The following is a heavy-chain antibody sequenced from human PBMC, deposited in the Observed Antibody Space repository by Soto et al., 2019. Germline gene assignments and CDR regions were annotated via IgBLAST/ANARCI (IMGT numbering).Heavy chain of an antibody. D-gene: IGHD1-1*01. Sequence: QLLESGGGFVQPGGSLRLSCVASGFTFSNFAMAWVRQAPGEGLEWVSAISGSGDDTFYADSMKGRFTISRDNSKDPLSLQIHSLRAEHPAVYYCANPMPKPGTTFGFWGQGTLVTVS. CDR3: ANPMPKPGTTFGF. CDR1: GFTFSNFA. CDR2: ISGSGDDT. J-gene: IGHJ4*02. V-gene: IGHV3-23*01.